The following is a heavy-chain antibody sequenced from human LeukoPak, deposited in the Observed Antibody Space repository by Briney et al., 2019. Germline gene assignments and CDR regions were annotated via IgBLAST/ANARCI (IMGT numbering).Heavy chain of an antibody. J-gene: IGHJ4*02. CDR2: IYPGDSDT. CDR3: ARAYYYDSSGYLYYFDY. Sequence: GESLKISCKCSGYSFTSYWIGWVRQMPGKGLEWMGIIYPGDSDTRYSPSFQGQVTISADKSISTAYLQWSSLKASDTAMYYCARAYYYDSSGYLYYFDYWGQGTLVTVSS. V-gene: IGHV5-51*01. D-gene: IGHD3-22*01. CDR1: GYSFTSYW.